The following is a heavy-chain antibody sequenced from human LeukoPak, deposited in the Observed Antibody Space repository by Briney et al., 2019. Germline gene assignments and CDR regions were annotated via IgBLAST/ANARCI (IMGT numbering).Heavy chain of an antibody. J-gene: IGHJ4*02. V-gene: IGHV3-23*01. D-gene: IGHD2-2*01. CDR1: GFTFSSYA. Sequence: GGSLRLSCAASGFTFSSYAMSWVRQAPGKGLEWVSAISGSGGSTYYADSVKGRFTISRDNSKNTLYLQMNSLRAEDTAVYYCAKDPLKPEKDIVVVPASRYFDYWGQGTLVTVSS. CDR2: ISGSGGST. CDR3: AKDPLKPEKDIVVVPASRYFDY.